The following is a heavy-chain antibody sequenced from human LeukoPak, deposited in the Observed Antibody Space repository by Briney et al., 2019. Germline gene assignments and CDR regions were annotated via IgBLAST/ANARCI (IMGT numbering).Heavy chain of an antibody. CDR1: GYTFTSYG. J-gene: IGHJ4*02. V-gene: IGHV1-18*01. D-gene: IGHD3-3*01. CDR2: ISAYNGNT. CDR3: ARAQGFGVVIKGAESSLNY. Sequence: GASVKVSCKASGYTFTSYGISWVRQAPGQGLEWMGWISAYNGNTNYAQKLQGRVTMTTDASTSTAYMELRSLRSDDTAVYYCARAQGFGVVIKGAESSLNYWGQGTLVTVSP.